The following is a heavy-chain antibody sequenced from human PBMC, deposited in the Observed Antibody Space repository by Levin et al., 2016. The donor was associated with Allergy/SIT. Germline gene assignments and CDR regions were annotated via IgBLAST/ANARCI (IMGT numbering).Heavy chain of an antibody. J-gene: IGHJ4*02. CDR2: IKQDGSEK. D-gene: IGHD3-10*01. Sequence: WIRQPPGKGLEWVASIKQDGSEKYYVDSVKGRFTISRDNAKNSLYLQMNSLRAEDTAVYYCASIGSGNYWGTFDYWGQGTLVTVSS. V-gene: IGHV3-7*03. CDR3: ASIGSGNYWGTFDY.